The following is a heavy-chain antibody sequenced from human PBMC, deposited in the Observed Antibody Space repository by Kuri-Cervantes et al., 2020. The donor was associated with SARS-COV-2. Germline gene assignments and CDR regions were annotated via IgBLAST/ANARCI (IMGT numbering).Heavy chain of an antibody. CDR3: ARHRKIRFLEWLSPFDY. CDR2: IYYSGNT. Sequence: SETLSLTCTVSGGSISSSSYYWGWIRQPPGKGLEWIGSIYYSGNTYYNPSLKSRVTISVDTSKNQFSLKLSSVTAADTAVYYCARHRKIRFLEWLSPFDYWGQGTLVTVSS. CDR1: GGSISSSSYY. D-gene: IGHD3-3*01. V-gene: IGHV4-39*07. J-gene: IGHJ4*02.